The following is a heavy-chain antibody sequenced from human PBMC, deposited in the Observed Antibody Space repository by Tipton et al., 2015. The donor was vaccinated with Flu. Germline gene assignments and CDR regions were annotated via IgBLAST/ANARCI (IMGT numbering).Heavy chain of an antibody. V-gene: IGHV1-69*01. CDR1: GGTFSSYA. D-gene: IGHD5-18*01. CDR2: IIGMFGIT. CDR3: AREGGYSFGTPFDY. Sequence: QVQLVQSGAEVKKPGSSVKVSCKASGGTFSSYAISWMRQAPGQGLEWMGGIIGMFGITKYAQKFQGRVTITADEFTSAAYMELSSLRSEDTAVYYCAREGGYSFGTPFDYWGQGTLVTVPS. J-gene: IGHJ4*02.